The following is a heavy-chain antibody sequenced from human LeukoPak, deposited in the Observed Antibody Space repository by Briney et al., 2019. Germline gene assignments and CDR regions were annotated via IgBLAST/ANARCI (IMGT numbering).Heavy chain of an antibody. CDR3: AKGYGWEASYYYYYMAV. Sequence: PGASLKLSCGASGFTFTSYGMHWVRQAPGQGLEWVGFFRPGGGNTYYAEYVKGRFTMTRDMSTNTVYMEMNSLKAEDTAVYYCAKGYGWEASYYYYYMAVWGKGTTVTISS. J-gene: IGHJ6*03. V-gene: IGHV3-30*02. CDR1: GFTFTSYG. CDR2: FRPGGGNT. D-gene: IGHD1-26*01.